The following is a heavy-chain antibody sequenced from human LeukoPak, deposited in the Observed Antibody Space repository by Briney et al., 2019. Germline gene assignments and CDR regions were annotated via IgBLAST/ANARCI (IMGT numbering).Heavy chain of an antibody. CDR2: IYHSGST. CDR1: GGFNTHYY. D-gene: IGHD6-19*01. CDR3: ASDHSGWLGLGY. V-gene: IGHV4-59*08. Sequence: PSETLSLTCSVSGGFNTHYYWTWIRQPPGKELEWIGYIYHSGSTKYNPSLKSRVTISVDTSKNQFSLRLSSVTATDTGVYYCASDHSGWLGLGYWGQGTLVSVSS. J-gene: IGHJ4*02.